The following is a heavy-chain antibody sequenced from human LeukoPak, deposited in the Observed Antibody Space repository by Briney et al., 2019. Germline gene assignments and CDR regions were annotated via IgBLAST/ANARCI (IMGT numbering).Heavy chain of an antibody. CDR2: IYSSGTT. D-gene: IGHD1-7*01. CDR3: TRQLGTATTSVVDY. Sequence: SETLSLTCTVSGVFVNIGDYYWGWIRQSPGKSLEGIGNIYSSGTTYYNPSLKSRVIISTDTSRNQFSLNLSSVTAADTAVYFCTRQLGTATTSVVDYWGQGTLVTVSS. J-gene: IGHJ4*02. V-gene: IGHV4-39*01. CDR1: GVFVNIGDYY.